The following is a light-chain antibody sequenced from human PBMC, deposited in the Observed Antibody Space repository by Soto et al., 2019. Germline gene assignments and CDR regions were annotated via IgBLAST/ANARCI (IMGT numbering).Light chain of an antibody. V-gene: IGLV2-14*01. CDR3: SSYTSTSTLYV. CDR1: SSDVGYYDY. CDR2: EVS. Sequence: QSVLTQPASVSGSPGQSITISCSGTSSDVGYYDYVSWYQQLPGKAPKLLIYEVSNRPSGVSNRFSGSKSGNTASLTISGLQAEDEADYSCSSYTSTSTLYVFGTGTKLTVL. J-gene: IGLJ1*01.